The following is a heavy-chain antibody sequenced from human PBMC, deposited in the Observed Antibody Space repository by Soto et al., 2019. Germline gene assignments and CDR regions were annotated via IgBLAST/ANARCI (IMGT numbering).Heavy chain of an antibody. CDR1: GGSISSYD. D-gene: IGHD2-8*01. J-gene: IGHJ4*02. CDR3: ARDGGTNGEFDY. Sequence: PSETLSLTCTVSGGSISSYDWSWIRQPPGKGLEWIGYIYYSGSTNYNPSLKSRVTISVDTSKNQFSLKLSSVTAADTAVYYCARDGGTNGEFDYWGQGTLVTVSS. V-gene: IGHV4-59*01. CDR2: IYYSGST.